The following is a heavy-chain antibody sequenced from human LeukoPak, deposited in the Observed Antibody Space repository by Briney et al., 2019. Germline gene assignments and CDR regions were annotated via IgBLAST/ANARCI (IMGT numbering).Heavy chain of an antibody. V-gene: IGHV3-23*01. D-gene: IGHD6-19*01. J-gene: IGHJ4*02. CDR3: AKLLAVTNSYYFNY. CDR2: ISGSGSGGST. Sequence: GGSLRLSCAASGFTFSSYAMSWVRQAPRKGLEWVSTISGSGSGGSTYYADSVKGRFTISRDNSKDTPYLQMNSLRAEDTAVYYCAKLLAVTNSYYFNYWGQGTLVTVSS. CDR1: GFTFSSYA.